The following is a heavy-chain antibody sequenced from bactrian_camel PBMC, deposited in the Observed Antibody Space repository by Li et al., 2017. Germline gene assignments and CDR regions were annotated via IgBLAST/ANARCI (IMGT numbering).Heavy chain of an antibody. V-gene: IGHV3S53*01. CDR1: GVIFSWCG. CDR3: WRGWCSSTY. CDR2: IGGAGTI. D-gene: IGHD3*01. Sequence: VQLVESGGGSVQAGGSLKLSCAASGVIFSWCGVGWYRQAPGNEREFVSTIGGAGTITYAGPVKGRFTLSQDKAKRTVSLQKNRLKTEGKAVYYCWRGWCSSTYWGQGTQVTVS. J-gene: IGHJ4*01.